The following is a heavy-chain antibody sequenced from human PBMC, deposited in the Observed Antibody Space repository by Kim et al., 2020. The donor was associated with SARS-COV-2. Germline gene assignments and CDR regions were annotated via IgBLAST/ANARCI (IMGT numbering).Heavy chain of an antibody. V-gene: IGHV4-59*08. CDR2: IYYTGTT. Sequence: SETLSLTCTVSGGSINNYYWSWLRQPPGRGLEWIGSIYYTGTTNYNPSLASRLTISLDTSKNQFSLKMTSVTAADTAVYYCARHWGGSGTYLPRHFDFWGKGALGTVSS. J-gene: IGHJ4*02. D-gene: IGHD3-10*01. CDR3: ARHWGGSGTYLPRHFDF. CDR1: GGSINNYY.